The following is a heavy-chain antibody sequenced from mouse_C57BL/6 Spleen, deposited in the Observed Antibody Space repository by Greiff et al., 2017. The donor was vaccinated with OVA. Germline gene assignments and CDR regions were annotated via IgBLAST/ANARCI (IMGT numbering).Heavy chain of an antibody. CDR1: GYTFTSYW. CDR3: ARGDSSGYVWAMGY. J-gene: IGHJ4*01. CDR2: IDPSDSET. Sequence: VQLQQPGAELVRPGSSVKLSCKASGYTFTSYWMHWVKQRPIQGLEWIGNIDPSDSETHYNQKFKDKATLTVDKSSSTAYMQLSSLTSEDSAVYYCARGDSSGYVWAMGYWGQGTSVTVAS. D-gene: IGHD3-2*02. V-gene: IGHV1-52*01.